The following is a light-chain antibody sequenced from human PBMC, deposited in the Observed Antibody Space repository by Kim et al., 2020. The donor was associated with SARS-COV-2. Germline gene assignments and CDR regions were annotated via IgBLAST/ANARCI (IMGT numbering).Light chain of an antibody. CDR2: KGS. Sequence: DIQMTQSPSTLSASVGDRVTITCRASQSISNWLAWYQQKPGKAPKLLIYKGSSLQSGVPSRFSGSESGTEFSLTISSLQPDDFATYYCQQYNTYPLTFGGGTKVDIK. V-gene: IGKV1-5*03. CDR1: QSISNW. CDR3: QQYNTYPLT. J-gene: IGKJ4*01.